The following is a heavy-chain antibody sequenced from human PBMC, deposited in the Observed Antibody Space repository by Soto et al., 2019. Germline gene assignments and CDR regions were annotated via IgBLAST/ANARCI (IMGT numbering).Heavy chain of an antibody. V-gene: IGHV1-46*01. D-gene: IGHD2-2*01. Sequence: QVQLVQSGAEVKKPGASVKVSCKASGYIFTHYYVYWVRQAPGQGLEWMGMINPSDGSTSYAQKFQGRVTMTRDTSTSTVYMELSSLRSEDTAVYYCARKQDYCTSTTCYSLGCWGQGTLVTVSS. CDR2: INPSDGST. J-gene: IGHJ4*02. CDR3: ARKQDYCTSTTCYSLGC. CDR1: GYIFTHYY.